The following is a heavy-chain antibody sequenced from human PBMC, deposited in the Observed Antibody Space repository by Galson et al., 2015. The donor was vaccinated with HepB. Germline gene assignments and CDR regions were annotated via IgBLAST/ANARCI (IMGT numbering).Heavy chain of an antibody. CDR2: INSDGSST. V-gene: IGHV3-74*01. D-gene: IGHD2-2*01. J-gene: IGHJ6*03. Sequence: SLRLSCAASGFTFSSYWMHWVRQAPGKGLVWVSRINSDGSSTSYADSVKGRFTISRDNAKNTLYLQMNSLRAEDTAVYYCARAGVVVVPAAIPLYYYYYMDVWGKGTTVTVSS. CDR1: GFTFSSYW. CDR3: ARAGVVVVPAAIPLYYYYYMDV.